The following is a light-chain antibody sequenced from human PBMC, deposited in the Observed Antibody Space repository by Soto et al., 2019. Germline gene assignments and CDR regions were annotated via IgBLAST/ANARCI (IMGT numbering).Light chain of an antibody. CDR3: LQYNRIPQT. J-gene: IGKJ1*01. CDR2: GAS. CDR1: QTVGLNY. V-gene: IGKV3-20*01. Sequence: EIVLTQSPGTLSLSPGERATLSCRASQTVGLNYLAWYQHKPGQAPRLLIFGASTRATGVPDRFTGSGSGTDFILTISGLEPEDVAVYYCLQYNRIPQTFGRGTKMEIK.